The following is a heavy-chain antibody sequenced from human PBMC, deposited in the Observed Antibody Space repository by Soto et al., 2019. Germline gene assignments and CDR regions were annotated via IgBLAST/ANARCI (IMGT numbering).Heavy chain of an antibody. CDR2: ISSTTNYI. CDR3: ARESEDLTSNFDY. V-gene: IGHV3-21*01. Sequence: GGSLRLSCAASGFTFTRYSMNWVRQAPGKGLEWVSSISSTTNYIYYADSMKGRFTVSRDNAKNSVYLEMSSLSAEDTALYYCARESEDLTSNFDYWGQGTLVTVSS. CDR1: GFTFTRYS. J-gene: IGHJ4*02.